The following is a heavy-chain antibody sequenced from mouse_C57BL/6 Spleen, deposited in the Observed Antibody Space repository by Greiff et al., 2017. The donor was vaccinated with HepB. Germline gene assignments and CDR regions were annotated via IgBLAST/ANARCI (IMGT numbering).Heavy chain of an antibody. CDR2: INPNNGGT. J-gene: IGHJ2*01. D-gene: IGHD1-1*01. CDR1: GYTFTDYY. CDR3: ARRGLPGSRGYFDY. V-gene: IGHV1-26*01. Sequence: EVQLQQSGPELVKPGASVKISCKASGYTFTDYYMNWVKQSHGKSLEWIGDINPNNGGTSYNQKFKGKATLTVDKSSSTAYMELRSLTSEDSAVYYSARRGLPGSRGYFDYWGQGTTLTVSS.